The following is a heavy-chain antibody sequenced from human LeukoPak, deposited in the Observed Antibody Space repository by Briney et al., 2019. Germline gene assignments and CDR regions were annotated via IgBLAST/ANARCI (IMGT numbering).Heavy chain of an antibody. D-gene: IGHD6-6*01. Sequence: SETLSLTCAVYGGSFSGYYWSWIRQPPGKGLEWIGEINHSGSTNYNPSLKSRVTISVDTSKNQFSLKLSSVTAADTAVYYCVRGGAARSYYMYNWFDPWGQGTLVTVSS. CDR2: INHSGST. V-gene: IGHV4-34*01. CDR3: VRGGAARSYYMYNWFDP. J-gene: IGHJ5*02. CDR1: GGSFSGYY.